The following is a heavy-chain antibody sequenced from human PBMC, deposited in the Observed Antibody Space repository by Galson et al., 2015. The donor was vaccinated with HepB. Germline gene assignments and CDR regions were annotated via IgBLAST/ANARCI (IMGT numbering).Heavy chain of an antibody. CDR1: GFTFSSYA. CDR3: AKSDLGYDPRTGPFDY. V-gene: IGHV3-23*01. CDR2: ISGSGGST. Sequence: SLRLSCAASGFTFSSYAMSWVRQAPGKGLGWVSAISGSGGSTYYADSVKGRFTISRDNSKNTLYLQMNSLRAEDTAVYYCAKSDLGYDPRTGPFDYWGQGTLVTVSS. D-gene: IGHD3-22*01. J-gene: IGHJ4*02.